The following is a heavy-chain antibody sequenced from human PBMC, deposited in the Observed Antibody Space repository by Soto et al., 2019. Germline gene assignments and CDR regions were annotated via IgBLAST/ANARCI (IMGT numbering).Heavy chain of an antibody. D-gene: IGHD6-19*01. CDR2: IYYSGST. CDR1: GGSISSSSYY. Sequence: PSETLSLTCTVSGGSISSSSYYWGWIRQPPGKGLEWVGSIYYSGSTYYNPSLKSRVTISVDTSKNQFSLKLSSVTAADTAVYYCASLQWLLRATKNRQLDYWGQGTLVTVSS. J-gene: IGHJ4*02. V-gene: IGHV4-39*01. CDR3: ASLQWLLRATKNRQLDY.